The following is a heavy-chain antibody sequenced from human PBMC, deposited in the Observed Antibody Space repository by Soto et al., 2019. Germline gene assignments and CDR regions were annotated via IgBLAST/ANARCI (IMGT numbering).Heavy chain of an antibody. Sequence: AXGSLRVSCSASGFTFSDYTMHWVRQAPGKGLEYVSSVSSDGGSTRYADSVKGRCTISRDNSKKTLYLQMSSLRADDTAVYYCVKERVPIFGVVIMPVFAYWGQGTLVTVSS. J-gene: IGHJ4*02. CDR2: VSSDGGST. V-gene: IGHV3-64D*06. D-gene: IGHD3-3*01. CDR3: VKERVPIFGVVIMPVFAY. CDR1: GFTFSDYT.